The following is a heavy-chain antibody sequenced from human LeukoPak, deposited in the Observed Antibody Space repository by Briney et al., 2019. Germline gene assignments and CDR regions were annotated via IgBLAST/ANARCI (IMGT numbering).Heavy chain of an antibody. V-gene: IGHV3-66*01. CDR1: GFTVSSNY. CDR3: ARGGGSSSWDYFDY. D-gene: IGHD6-13*01. J-gene: IGHJ4*02. Sequence: GGSLRLSCAASGFTVSSNYMSWVRQAPGKGLEWVSVIYSGGSTYYADSVKGRFTISRDNSKNTLYLQMNSLRAEDTAVYYCARGGGSSSWDYFDYWGQGTLVTVSS. CDR2: IYSGGST.